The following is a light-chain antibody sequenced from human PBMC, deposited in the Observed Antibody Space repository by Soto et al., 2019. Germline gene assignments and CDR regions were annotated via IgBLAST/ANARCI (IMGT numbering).Light chain of an antibody. CDR1: QSISSW. J-gene: IGKJ1*01. V-gene: IGKV1-5*03. CDR2: KAS. Sequence: DIQMTQSPSTPSASVGDRVTITCRASQSISSWLAWYQQKPGKAPKLLIYKASSLESGVPSTFSGSGSGTEFTLTISSLQPDDFAPYYCQQYNSLWTFGQGTKVEIK. CDR3: QQYNSLWT.